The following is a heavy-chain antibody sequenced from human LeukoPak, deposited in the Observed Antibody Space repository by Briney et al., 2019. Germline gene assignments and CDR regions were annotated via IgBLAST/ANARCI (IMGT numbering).Heavy chain of an antibody. V-gene: IGHV3-48*01. J-gene: IGHJ4*02. D-gene: IGHD5-24*01. CDR1: GFTFSSYS. Sequence: GGSLRLSCAASGFTFSSYSMNWVRQAPWKGLEWVSYTSSSSSTIYYADSVKGRFTISRGNAKNSLYLQMNSLRAEDTAVYYCARLIGDGYNSLHDYFDYWGQGTLVTVSS. CDR2: TSSSSSTI. CDR3: ARLIGDGYNSLHDYFDY.